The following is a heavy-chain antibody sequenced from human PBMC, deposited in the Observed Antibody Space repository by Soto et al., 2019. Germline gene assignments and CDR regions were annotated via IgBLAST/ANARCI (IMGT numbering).Heavy chain of an antibody. CDR3: ASYDQSGGAYYYYGMDV. CDR1: GYTFTSYG. Sequence: QVQLVQSGAEVKKPGASVKVSCKASGYTFTSYGISWVRQAPGQGLEWMGWISAYNGNTNYAQKLQGRVTMTTDTSTSTAYMELRSLRSDDTAVYYCASYDQSGGAYYYYGMDVWGQGTTVTVSS. D-gene: IGHD5-12*01. CDR2: ISAYNGNT. V-gene: IGHV1-18*01. J-gene: IGHJ6*02.